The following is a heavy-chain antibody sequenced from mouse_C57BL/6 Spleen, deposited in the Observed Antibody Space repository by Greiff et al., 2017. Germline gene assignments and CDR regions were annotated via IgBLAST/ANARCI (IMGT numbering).Heavy chain of an antibody. Sequence: EVKLMESGGGLVKPGGSLKLSCAASGFTFSDYGMHWVRQAPEKGLEWVAYISSGSSTIYYADTVKGRFTISRDNAKNTLFLQMTSLRCEDTAMYYCATGGFAYWGQGTLVTVSA. D-gene: IGHD4-1*01. CDR3: ATGGFAY. CDR2: ISSGSSTI. J-gene: IGHJ3*01. V-gene: IGHV5-17*01. CDR1: GFTFSDYG.